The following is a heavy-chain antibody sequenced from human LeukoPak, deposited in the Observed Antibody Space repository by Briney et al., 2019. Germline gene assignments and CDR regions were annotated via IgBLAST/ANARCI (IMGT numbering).Heavy chain of an antibody. Sequence: GGSLRFSCAASGFTFSTYAMSWVRQAPGKGLEWVSAISGGGGSTHYADSVKGRFTISRDNSKNTLFLQMSSLRADDTAIYYCAKHYDISGYYPYWGQGTLVTVSS. CDR2: ISGGGGST. CDR1: GFTFSTYA. V-gene: IGHV3-23*01. CDR3: AKHYDISGYYPY. D-gene: IGHD3-22*01. J-gene: IGHJ4*02.